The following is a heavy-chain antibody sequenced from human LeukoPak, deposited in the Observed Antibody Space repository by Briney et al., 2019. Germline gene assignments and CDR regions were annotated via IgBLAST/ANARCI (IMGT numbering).Heavy chain of an antibody. CDR1: GGTFSSYA. V-gene: IGHV1-69*04. D-gene: IGHD1-26*01. J-gene: IGHJ6*02. CDR3: ARDQGGSSYYYYGMDV. CDR2: IIPIFGIA. Sequence: SVKVSCKASGGTFSSYAISWVRQAPGQGLEWMGRIIPIFGIANYAQKFQGRVTITADKSTSTAYMELSSLRSEDTAVYYCARDQGGSSYYYYGMDVWGQGTTVTVSS.